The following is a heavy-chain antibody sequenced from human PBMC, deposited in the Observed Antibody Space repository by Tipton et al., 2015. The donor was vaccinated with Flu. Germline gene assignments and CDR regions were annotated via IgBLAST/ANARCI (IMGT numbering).Heavy chain of an antibody. V-gene: IGHV3-30*18. Sequence: SLRLSCVASGFTFSSYAMHWVRQAPGKGLEWVALISYDGGNKYYADSVKGRFTISRDNSKNTLYLQMNSLRAEDTAVYYCAKDSTQLVLTLDYWGQGTLVTVSS. D-gene: IGHD3-9*01. CDR1: GFTFSSYA. J-gene: IGHJ4*02. CDR2: ISYDGGNK. CDR3: AKDSTQLVLTLDY.